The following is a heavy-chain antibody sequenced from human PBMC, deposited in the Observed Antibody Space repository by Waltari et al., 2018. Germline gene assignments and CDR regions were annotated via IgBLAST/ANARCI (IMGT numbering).Heavy chain of an antibody. CDR2: IYTSGST. Sequence: QVQLQQWGAGLLKPSETLSLTCAVYGGSFSGYYWSWIRQPAGKGLEWIGRIYTSGSTNYNPSLKSRVTISGDTSKNQFSLKLSSVTAADTAVYYCARGGGSSWYYFDYWGQGTLVTVSS. CDR3: ARGGGSSWYYFDY. V-gene: IGHV4-59*10. CDR1: GGSFSGYY. J-gene: IGHJ4*02. D-gene: IGHD6-13*01.